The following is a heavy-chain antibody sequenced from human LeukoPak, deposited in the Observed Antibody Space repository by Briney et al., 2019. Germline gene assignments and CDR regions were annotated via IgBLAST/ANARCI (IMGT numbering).Heavy chain of an antibody. J-gene: IGHJ2*01. CDR1: GYTFIHYY. CDR3: ARGRSVNVARGPLFHL. CDR2: INPDSGDR. D-gene: IGHD3-10*01. V-gene: IGHV1-2*02. Sequence: ASVKVSCKASGYTFIHYYIHWVRQAPGRGLEWMGWINPDSGDRSFAQGLQGRLTLTRDMSISTVYMELSSLTSDDTAVYYCARGRSVNVARGPLFHLRGRGTLVTVSS.